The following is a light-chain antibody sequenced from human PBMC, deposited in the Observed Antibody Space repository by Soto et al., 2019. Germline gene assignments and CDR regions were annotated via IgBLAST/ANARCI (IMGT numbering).Light chain of an antibody. CDR2: DEN. V-gene: IGLV1-51*01. Sequence: QSVLTQPPSVSAAPGQKVTISCSGRSSNLGNNYVSWYQQFPGTAPQLLIYDENKRPSGIPDRFSGSKSGTSATLGITGLQTGDEADYYCGAWDTSLSAVVFGGGTKLTVL. J-gene: IGLJ3*02. CDR3: GAWDTSLSAVV. CDR1: SSNLGNNY.